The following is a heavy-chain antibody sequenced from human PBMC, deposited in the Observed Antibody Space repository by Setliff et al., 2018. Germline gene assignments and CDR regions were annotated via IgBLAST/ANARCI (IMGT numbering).Heavy chain of an antibody. Sequence: PGESLKISCEASGFTFSNYAMGWVRQAPGKGLEWVSVIYSGGSRTYSADSVKGRFTIFRDNSRNTLHLQMNSLRAEDTAVYYCAKDQRESTGWFKLFDYWGQGVLVTVS. V-gene: IGHV3-23*03. CDR1: GFTFSNYA. J-gene: IGHJ4*02. CDR3: AKDQRESTGWFKLFDY. CDR2: IYSGGSRT. D-gene: IGHD6-19*01.